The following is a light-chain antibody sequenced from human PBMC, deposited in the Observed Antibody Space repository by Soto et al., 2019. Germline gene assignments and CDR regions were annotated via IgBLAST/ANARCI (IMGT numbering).Light chain of an antibody. CDR2: EVS. CDR1: SSDVGGYNY. J-gene: IGLJ1*01. CDR3: SSYAGSNNYV. Sequence: QSALTQPPFASGSPGQSVTISCTGTSSDVGGYNYVSWYQQHPGKAPKLMIYEVSKRPSGVPDRFSGSKSGNTASLTVSGLQAEDEADYYCSSYAGSNNYVFGTGTKVT. V-gene: IGLV2-8*01.